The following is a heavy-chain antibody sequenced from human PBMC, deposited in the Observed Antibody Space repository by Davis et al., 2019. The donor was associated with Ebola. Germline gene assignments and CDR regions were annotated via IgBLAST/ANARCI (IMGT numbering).Heavy chain of an antibody. CDR3: AKVRYYSTWRGGFDS. J-gene: IGHJ4*02. D-gene: IGHD3-10*01. V-gene: IGHV3-23*01. CDR1: GFIFSTYV. CDR2: GTSADT. Sequence: GESLKISCSASGFIFSTYVMSWVRQAPGKGLEWVSTYGTSADTYYADSVKGRFTISRDSSKNTLYLQMNSLRAEDTAVYYCAKVRYYSTWRGGFDSWGQGTLVTVSS.